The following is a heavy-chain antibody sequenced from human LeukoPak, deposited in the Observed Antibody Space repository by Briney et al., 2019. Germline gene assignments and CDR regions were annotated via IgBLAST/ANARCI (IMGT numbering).Heavy chain of an antibody. CDR1: GFTFNSAW. J-gene: IGHJ4*02. CDR3: VWSSTWNRRFYLDQ. CDR2: IAVTPDGPAT. Sequence: GGSLRLSCAASGFTFNSAWMSWVRQTPGKGLQWVARIAVTPDGPATDYATPVRGRFTISRDDSRNMVYLQMSSLRTDDTAVYYCVWSSTWNRRFYLDQWGQGTLVTVSS. D-gene: IGHD6-6*01. V-gene: IGHV3-15*04.